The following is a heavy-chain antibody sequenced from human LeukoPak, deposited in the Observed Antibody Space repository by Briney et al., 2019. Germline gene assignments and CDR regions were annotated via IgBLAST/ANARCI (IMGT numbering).Heavy chain of an antibody. CDR1: GFTLSNYA. V-gene: IGHV3-23*01. Sequence: GGSLRLSCAASGFTLSNYAMSWVRQAPGKGLEWVSAISGSGGSTYYADSVKGRFTISRDNSKNTLYLQMNSLRAEDTAVYYCAKVPSGFYYYGMDVWGQGTTVTVSS. J-gene: IGHJ6*02. D-gene: IGHD3-22*01. CDR3: AKVPSGFYYYGMDV. CDR2: ISGSGGST.